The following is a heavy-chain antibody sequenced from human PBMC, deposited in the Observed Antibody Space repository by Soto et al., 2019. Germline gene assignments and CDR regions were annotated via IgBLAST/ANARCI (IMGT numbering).Heavy chain of an antibody. D-gene: IGHD3-9*01. CDR1: GGSISSYY. CDR3: ARVTKLRYFDWLNFDY. CDR2: IYYSGST. J-gene: IGHJ4*02. V-gene: IGHV4-59*01. Sequence: SETLSLTCTVSGGSISSYYGSWIRQPPGKGLEWIGYIYYSGSTNYNPSLKSRVTISVDTSKNQFSLKLSSVTAADTAVYYCARVTKLRYFDWLNFDYWGQGTLVTVSS.